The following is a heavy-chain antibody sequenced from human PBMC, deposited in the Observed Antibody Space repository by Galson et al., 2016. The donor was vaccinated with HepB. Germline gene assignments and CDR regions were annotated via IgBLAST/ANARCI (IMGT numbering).Heavy chain of an antibody. CDR3: APLGYCTGGVCHSVV. CDR1: GGSISSYNW. Sequence: SETLSLTCAISGGSISSYNWWSWVRQSPGKGLEWIGEIFHTGRTNYNPSLKGRGIIALDKSKNQFSLNLRSVTAADTAVYYCAPLGYCTGGVCHSVVWSQGTLVTVSS. CDR2: IFHTGRT. D-gene: IGHD2-8*02. J-gene: IGHJ4*02. V-gene: IGHV4-4*02.